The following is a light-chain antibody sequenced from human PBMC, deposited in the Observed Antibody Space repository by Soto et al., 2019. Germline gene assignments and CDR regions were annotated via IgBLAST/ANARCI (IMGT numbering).Light chain of an antibody. J-gene: IGKJ5*01. Sequence: DIQMTQSPPSLSAPVGDRVTITCQASHDITRYLNWYQRKPGKAPKLLIYDVSNLETGVPSRFSGSGSGTEFTFTISSLQPEDFATYYCQQFDNLPTFGQGTRLEIK. V-gene: IGKV1-33*01. CDR1: HDITRY. CDR3: QQFDNLPT. CDR2: DVS.